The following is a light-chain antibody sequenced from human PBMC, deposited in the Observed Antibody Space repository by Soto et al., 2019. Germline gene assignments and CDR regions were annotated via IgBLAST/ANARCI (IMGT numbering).Light chain of an antibody. CDR1: QSVGSN. CDR3: QQYDNWPPLT. J-gene: IGKJ4*01. V-gene: IGKV3-15*01. CDR2: GAS. Sequence: ERVMAQSPATLSVSPGERVTLSCRASQSVGSNLAWYQQKPGQAPRLLIYGASTRATGIPARFSGSGSGTEFTLTISRLQSEDFAVYYCQQYDNWPPLTFGGGTKVEIK.